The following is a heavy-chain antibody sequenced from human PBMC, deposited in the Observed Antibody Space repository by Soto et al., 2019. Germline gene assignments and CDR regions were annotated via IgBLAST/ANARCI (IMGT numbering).Heavy chain of an antibody. CDR2: ISWNSGSI. CDR1: GFTFDDYA. D-gene: IGHD2-2*01. V-gene: IGHV3-9*01. J-gene: IGHJ4*02. Sequence: PGGSLRLSCAASGFTFDDYAMHWVRQAPGKGLEWVSGISWNSGSIGYADSVKGRFTISRDNSKNTLYLQMNSLRAEDTAVYYCARDARAVPAAILDYWGQGTLVTVSS. CDR3: ARDARAVPAAILDY.